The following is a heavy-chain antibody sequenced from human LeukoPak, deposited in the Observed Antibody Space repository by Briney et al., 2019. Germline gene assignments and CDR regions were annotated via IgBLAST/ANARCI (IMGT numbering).Heavy chain of an antibody. Sequence: GASVKVCCKASGYTFTGYYMHWVRQAPGQGLEWMGWLNPSSGGTNYAQKFQGRVTMTRDTSISTAYMALSRLRYDDTAVYYCARAREDAFDIWGQGTLVTVSS. CDR3: ARAREDAFDI. CDR1: GYTFTGYY. V-gene: IGHV1-2*02. J-gene: IGHJ3*02. CDR2: LNPSSGGT. D-gene: IGHD1-26*01.